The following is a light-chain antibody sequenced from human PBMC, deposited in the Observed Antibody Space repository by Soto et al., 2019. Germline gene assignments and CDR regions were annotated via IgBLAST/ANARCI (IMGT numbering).Light chain of an antibody. J-gene: IGLJ1*01. CDR3: SSYTSSSTYV. CDR1: SSDVGGYNY. CDR2: EVS. Sequence: QSVLTQPASVSGSPGQSITISCTGTSSDVGGYNYVSWSQRHPGKAPQLMIYEVSNRPSGVSNRFSGSKSGNTASLTISGLQAEDEADYYCSSYTSSSTYVFGTGTKVTVL. V-gene: IGLV2-14*01.